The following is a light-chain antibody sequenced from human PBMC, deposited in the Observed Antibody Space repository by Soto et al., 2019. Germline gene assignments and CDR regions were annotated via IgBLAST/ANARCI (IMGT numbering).Light chain of an antibody. Sequence: DIQMTQSPSTLSASVGNRVTITCRASQTISNWLAWYQQKPGKAPKLLIYDASSLEGGVQSRFSGSGSGTEFTITLSSLQPDDFATYSCQQYYSYWTSDQETKVEI. V-gene: IGKV1-5*01. CDR3: QQYYSYWT. CDR2: DAS. CDR1: QTISNW. J-gene: IGKJ1*01.